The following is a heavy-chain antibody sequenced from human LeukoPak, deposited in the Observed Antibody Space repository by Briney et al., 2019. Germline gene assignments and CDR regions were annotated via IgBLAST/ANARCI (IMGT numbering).Heavy chain of an antibody. D-gene: IGHD6-13*01. CDR2: ISTSSSYI. V-gene: IGHV3-21*01. J-gene: IGHJ6*03. CDR3: ARAAIAAARIYYYMDV. Sequence: GGSLRLSCAASGFTFSSYSMNWVRQAPGKGLEWVSFISTSSSYIHNADSVKGRFTISRDIAENSLYLQMNSLRAEDTAVYYCARAAIAAARIYYYMDVWGKGTTVTVSS. CDR1: GFTFSSYS.